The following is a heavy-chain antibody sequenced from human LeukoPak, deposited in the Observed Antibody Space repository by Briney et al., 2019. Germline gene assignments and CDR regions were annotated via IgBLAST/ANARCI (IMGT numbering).Heavy chain of an antibody. CDR2: ISSSSSYI. CDR3: ARDSTVIYYFDY. J-gene: IGHJ4*02. Sequence: GGSLRLSCAASGFTFSSYSMNWVRQAPGKGLEWVSSISSSSSYIYYADSVKGRFTISRDNAKNSLYLQMNSLRAEDTAVYYCARDSTVIYYFDYWGQGTLVTVSS. V-gene: IGHV3-21*01. D-gene: IGHD2-21*01. CDR1: GFTFSSYS.